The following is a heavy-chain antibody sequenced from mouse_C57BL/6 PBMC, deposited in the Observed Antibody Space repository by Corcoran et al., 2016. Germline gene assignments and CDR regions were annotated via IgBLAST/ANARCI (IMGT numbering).Heavy chain of an antibody. D-gene: IGHD1-1*01. CDR2: INPYNGGT. V-gene: IGHV1-19*01. J-gene: IGHJ4*01. CDR1: GYTFTDYY. Sequence: EVQLQQSGPVLVKPGASVKMSCKASGYTFTDYYMNWVKQSHGKSLEWIGVINPYNGGTSYNQKFKGKATLTVDKSSSTAYMELNSLTSEDSAVYYCARYVLREGFYAMDYWGQGTSVTVSS. CDR3: ARYVLREGFYAMDY.